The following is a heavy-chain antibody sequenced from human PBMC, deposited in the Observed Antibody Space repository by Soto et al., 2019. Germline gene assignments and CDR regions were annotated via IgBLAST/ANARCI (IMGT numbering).Heavy chain of an antibody. CDR3: ARGVTRWLAARRNWFDP. V-gene: IGHV4-34*01. D-gene: IGHD6-6*01. Sequence: PSETLSLTCAVYGGSFSGYYWSWIRQPPGKGLEWIGEINHSGSTNYNPSLKSRVTISVDTSKNQFSLKLSSVTAADTAVYYCARGVTRWLAARRNWFDPWGQGTLVTVSS. CDR1: GGSFSGYY. J-gene: IGHJ5*02. CDR2: INHSGST.